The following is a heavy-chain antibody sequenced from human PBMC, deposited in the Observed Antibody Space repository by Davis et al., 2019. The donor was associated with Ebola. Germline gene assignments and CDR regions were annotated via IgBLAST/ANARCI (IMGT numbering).Heavy chain of an antibody. D-gene: IGHD4-23*01. V-gene: IGHV3-7*03. Sequence: GGSLRLSCAASGFTSSYYWMSWVRQAPGKGLEWVAKIDQDGSEIKYVDSVKGRFTISRDNAKNSVYLQMNSLRAEDTAVYYCARCGWNHYGDNDGCADYWGQGTLATVSS. J-gene: IGHJ4*02. CDR1: GFTSSYYW. CDR3: ARCGWNHYGDNDGCADY. CDR2: IDQDGSEI.